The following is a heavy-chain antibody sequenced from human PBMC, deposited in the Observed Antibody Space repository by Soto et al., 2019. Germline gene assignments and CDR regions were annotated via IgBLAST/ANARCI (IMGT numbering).Heavy chain of an antibody. Sequence: QVQLVQSGAEVKKPGSSVKVSCKASGGTFSSYAISWVRQAPGQGLEWMGGIIPIFGTANYAQKFKGRVTINADESNSTAYMELSSLRSEDTAVYYCARDFRNGDFYFDYWGQGTLVTVSS. D-gene: IGHD4-17*01. V-gene: IGHV1-69*01. J-gene: IGHJ4*02. CDR2: IIPIFGTA. CDR3: ARDFRNGDFYFDY. CDR1: GGTFSSYA.